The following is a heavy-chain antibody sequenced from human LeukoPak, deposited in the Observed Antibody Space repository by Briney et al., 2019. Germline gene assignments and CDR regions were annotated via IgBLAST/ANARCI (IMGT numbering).Heavy chain of an antibody. V-gene: IGHV3-7*04. D-gene: IGHD2-2*01. Sequence: GGSLRLSCAASGFTFSSYWMCWVRQAPGKGLEWVANIKHDGSAKYYVDFVMGRFTISKDNANNAQYLQMNSLTAEDTAVYYCARVYCSGTSCYAFSDYWGQGTLVTVSS. CDR1: GFTFSSYW. J-gene: IGHJ4*02. CDR3: ARVYCSGTSCYAFSDY. CDR2: IKHDGSAK.